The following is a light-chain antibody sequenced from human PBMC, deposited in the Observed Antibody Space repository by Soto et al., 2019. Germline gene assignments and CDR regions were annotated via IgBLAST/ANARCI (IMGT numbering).Light chain of an antibody. CDR1: SSDVGNYNL. CDR2: DVS. V-gene: IGLV2-23*02. CDR3: CSYAGDSYV. Sequence: QSALTQPASVSGSPGQSITISCTGTSSDVGNYNLVSWYQQHPGKAPKLMIYDVSKRPSGVSNRFSGSKSGNTASLTISGLQAADGADYYCCSYAGDSYVFGTGTKVTAL. J-gene: IGLJ1*01.